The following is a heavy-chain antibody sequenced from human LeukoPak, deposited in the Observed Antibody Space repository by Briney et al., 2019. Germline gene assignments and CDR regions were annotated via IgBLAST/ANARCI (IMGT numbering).Heavy chain of an antibody. Sequence: PGGSLRLSCAASGFTFSSYSMNWVRQAPGKGLEWVSYISSSSSTIYYADSVKGRFTISRDNAKDSLYLQMNSLRAEDTAVYYCAKFRLYCSSTSCYRNYYFDYWGQGTLVTVSS. D-gene: IGHD2-2*01. J-gene: IGHJ4*02. V-gene: IGHV3-48*01. CDR3: AKFRLYCSSTSCYRNYYFDY. CDR2: ISSSSSTI. CDR1: GFTFSSYS.